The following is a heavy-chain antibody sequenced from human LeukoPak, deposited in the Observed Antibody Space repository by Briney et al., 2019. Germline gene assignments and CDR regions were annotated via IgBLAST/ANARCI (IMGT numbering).Heavy chain of an antibody. CDR2: ISGSGGSI. V-gene: IGHV3-48*03. CDR3: AREGGGDAFDI. CDR1: GFTFSRYE. Sequence: GGSLRLSCAASGFTFSRYEMNWVRQAPGKGLEWVSYISGSGGSIYYADSVKGRFTISRDNAKNSLYLQMNSLRAEDTAVYYCAREGGGDAFDIWGQGTLVTVSS. D-gene: IGHD1-26*01. J-gene: IGHJ3*02.